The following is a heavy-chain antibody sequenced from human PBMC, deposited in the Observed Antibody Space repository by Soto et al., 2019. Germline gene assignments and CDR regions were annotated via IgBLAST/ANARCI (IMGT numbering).Heavy chain of an antibody. D-gene: IGHD2-21*01. CDR2: LIPILGIA. CDR1: GCTFSSST. J-gene: IGHJ4*02. Sequence: QVQLVQSGAEVKKPGSSVKVSCKASGCTFSSSTISWVRQAPGQGLEWMGRLIPILGIATYAQKFQGRVTLTADQYRITGYMDLTRPSSAVTVVYSCARALCGGRPYWGKVTLVTVAS. CDR3: ARALCGGRPY. V-gene: IGHV1-69*02.